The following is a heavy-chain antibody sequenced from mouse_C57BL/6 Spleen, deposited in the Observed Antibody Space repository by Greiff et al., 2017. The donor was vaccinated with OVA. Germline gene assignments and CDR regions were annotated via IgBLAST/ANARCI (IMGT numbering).Heavy chain of an antibody. V-gene: IGHV1-80*01. Sequence: VKLQESGAELVKPGASVKISCKASGYAFSSYWMNWVKQRPGKGLEWIGQIYPGDGDTNYNGKFKGKDTLTADKSSSTAYMQLSSLTSEDSAVYFCARGGPTGYAMDYWGQGTSVTVSS. CDR1: GYAFSSYW. CDR2: IYPGDGDT. J-gene: IGHJ4*01. CDR3: ARGGPTGYAMDY.